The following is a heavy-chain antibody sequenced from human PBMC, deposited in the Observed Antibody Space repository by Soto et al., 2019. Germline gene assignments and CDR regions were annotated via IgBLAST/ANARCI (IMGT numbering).Heavy chain of an antibody. D-gene: IGHD5-12*01. Sequence: QVQLQQWGAGLLKPSETLSLTCAVYGGSFSDYFWSWIRQPPSKGLEWIGEISHSGSTSYNPSLKSRVTISVDTSKTQFFLNLSSVPAADTAVYYCARGLQRRFGGYKGLGYHGMDVWGQGTTVTVSS. J-gene: IGHJ6*02. CDR3: ARGLQRRFGGYKGLGYHGMDV. V-gene: IGHV4-34*01. CDR1: GGSFSDYF. CDR2: ISHSGST.